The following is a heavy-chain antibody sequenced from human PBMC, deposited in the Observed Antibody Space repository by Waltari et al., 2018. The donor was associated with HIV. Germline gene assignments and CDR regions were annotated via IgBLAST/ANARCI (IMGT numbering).Heavy chain of an antibody. J-gene: IGHJ4*02. V-gene: IGHV1-18*01. CDR2: ISAYNGNT. D-gene: IGHD3-10*01. Sequence: QVQLVQSGAEVKKPGASVKVSCTASGSTFTSYGPRWVRQAPGQGREWMGWISAYNGNTNDAQKLQGRVTMTTDTSTSTAYMELRSLRSDDTAVYYCARDTWFGELAYWGQGTLVTVSS. CDR1: GSTFTSYG. CDR3: ARDTWFGELAY.